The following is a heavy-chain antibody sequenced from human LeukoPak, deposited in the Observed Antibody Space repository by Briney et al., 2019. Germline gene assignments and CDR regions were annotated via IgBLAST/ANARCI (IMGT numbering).Heavy chain of an antibody. V-gene: IGHV4-59*01. Sequence: SETVSLTCTVSGGSISTYYWEWIRQPPGKGREWIGYIYHSGSTNDNPSLPSSATISVDTSKHRFFIYLNSVTAADTAVSCWARGGAARLHFHNGGQATLLTVSS. J-gene: IGHJ1*01. CDR1: GGSISTYY. D-gene: IGHD6-6*01. CDR3: ARGGAARLHFHN. CDR2: IYHSGST.